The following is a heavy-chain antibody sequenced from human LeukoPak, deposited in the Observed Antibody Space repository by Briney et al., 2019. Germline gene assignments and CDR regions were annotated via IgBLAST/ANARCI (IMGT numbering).Heavy chain of an antibody. D-gene: IGHD2-2*01. CDR1: DFVFSDYW. J-gene: IGHJ2*01. V-gene: IGHV3-33*08. CDR3: ARDSSMGLDL. CDR2: IWSDGSKK. Sequence: PGGSLRLSCVASDFVFSDYWMSWVRQAPGKGLEWVAVIWSDGSKKYYGDSVKGRYTISRDNSKNMLYLQMNSLRAEDTAVYYCARDSSMGLDLWGRGTLVTVSS.